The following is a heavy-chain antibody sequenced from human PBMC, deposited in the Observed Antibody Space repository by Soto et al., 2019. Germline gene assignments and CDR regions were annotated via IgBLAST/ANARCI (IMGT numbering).Heavy chain of an antibody. Sequence: QVQLVQSGSEVKKPGASVKVSCKASGYTFTSYYMHWVRQAPGQGLEWMGILNASGGSTTYAQKFIGRVTMNRATSTSTVDMEPRSLKYQDPAVYYCARLSGDSHGYDSWGQGTLLTVSS. CDR2: LNASGGST. J-gene: IGHJ4*02. CDR1: GYTFTSYY. CDR3: ARLSGDSHGYDS. V-gene: IGHV1-46*01. D-gene: IGHD5-18*01.